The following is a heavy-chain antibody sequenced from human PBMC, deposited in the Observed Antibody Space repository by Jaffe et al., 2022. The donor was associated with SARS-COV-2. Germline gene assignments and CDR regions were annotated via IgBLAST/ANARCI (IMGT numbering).Heavy chain of an antibody. Sequence: QVQLQQWGAGLLKPSETLSLTCAVYGGSFSGYYWSWIRQPPGKGLEWIGEINHSGSTNYNPSLKSRVTISVDTSKNQFSLKLSSVTAADTAVYYCARGVGYSYGHDYWGQGTLVTVSS. J-gene: IGHJ4*02. CDR1: GGSFSGYY. V-gene: IGHV4-34*01. D-gene: IGHD5-18*01. CDR2: INHSGST. CDR3: ARGVGYSYGHDY.